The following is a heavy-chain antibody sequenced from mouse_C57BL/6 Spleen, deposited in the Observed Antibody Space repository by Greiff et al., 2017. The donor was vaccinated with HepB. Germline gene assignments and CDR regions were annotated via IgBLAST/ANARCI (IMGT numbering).Heavy chain of an antibody. CDR1: GYAFSSYW. CDR3: ARPSNSYAMDY. V-gene: IGHV1-80*01. Sequence: QVQLQQSGAELVKPGASVKISCKASGYAFSSYWMNWVKQRPGKGLEWIGQIYPGDGDTNYNGKFKGKATLTADKSSSTAYMQLSSLTSEDSAVYFCARPSNSYAMDYWGQGTSVTVSS. D-gene: IGHD2-5*01. CDR2: IYPGDGDT. J-gene: IGHJ4*01.